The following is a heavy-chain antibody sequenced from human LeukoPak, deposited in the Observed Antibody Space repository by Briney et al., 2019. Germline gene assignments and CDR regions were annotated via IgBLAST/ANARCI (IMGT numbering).Heavy chain of an antibody. Sequence: SETLSLTCAVYGGSFSGYYWSWIRQPPGKGLEWIGEINHSGSTNYNPSLKSRVTISVDTSKNQFSLKLSSVTAADTAVYYCARVPADIVVVPAANPSGYWGQGTLVTVSS. V-gene: IGHV4-34*01. CDR2: INHSGST. J-gene: IGHJ4*02. D-gene: IGHD2-2*01. CDR3: ARVPADIVVVPAANPSGY. CDR1: GGSFSGYY.